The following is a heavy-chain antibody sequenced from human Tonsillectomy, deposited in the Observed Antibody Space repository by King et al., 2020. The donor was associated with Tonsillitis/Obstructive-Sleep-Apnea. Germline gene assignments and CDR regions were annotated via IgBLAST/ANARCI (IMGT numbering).Heavy chain of an antibody. CDR1: TFTFSSYS. CDR3: AKDRGDGVGAGDY. D-gene: IGHD1-26*01. CDR2: IMGSDGDT. Sequence: VQLVESGGGLVQPGGSLRLSCAASTFTFSSYSMSWVRQAPGKGLEWVSFIMGSDGDTYYADSGKGRFTIARDNSKNTLYLQMNSLRVEDTAIYYCAKDRGDGVGAGDYWGQGTLVTVSS. J-gene: IGHJ4*02. V-gene: IGHV3-23*04.